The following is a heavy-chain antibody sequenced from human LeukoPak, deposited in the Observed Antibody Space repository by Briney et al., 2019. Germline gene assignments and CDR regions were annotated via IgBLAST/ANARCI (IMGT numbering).Heavy chain of an antibody. CDR2: IIPIFGTA. V-gene: IGHV1-69*05. J-gene: IGHJ4*02. D-gene: IGHD3-3*01. Sequence: SVKVSCKASGGTFNSYAISWVRQAPGQGLEWMGGIIPIFGTANYAQKFQGRVTITTDESTSTAYMELSSLRSEDTAVYYCARHLYDFWSGQGDYYFDYWGQGTLVTVSS. CDR3: ARHLYDFWSGQGDYYFDY. CDR1: GGTFNSYA.